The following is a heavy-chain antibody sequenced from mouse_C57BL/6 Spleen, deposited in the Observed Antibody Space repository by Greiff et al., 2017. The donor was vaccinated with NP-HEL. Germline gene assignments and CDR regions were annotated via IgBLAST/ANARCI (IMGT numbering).Heavy chain of an antibody. D-gene: IGHD1-1*01. CDR3: APPYYGSSYWDFDG. V-gene: IGHV1-39*01. CDR2: INPNDGTT. J-gene: IGHJ1*03. Sequence: EVQVVESGPELVKPGASVKISCKASGYSFTDYYMNWVKQSTGKGLEWIGVINPNDGTTSYNQKFKGKATLTVDQSSSTSYMQLNSLTSEASAVYYCAPPYYGSSYWDFDGWGTGTTVTVSS. CDR1: GYSFTDYY.